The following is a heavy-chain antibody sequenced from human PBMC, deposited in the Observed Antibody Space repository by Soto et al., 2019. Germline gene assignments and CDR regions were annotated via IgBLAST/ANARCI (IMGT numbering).Heavy chain of an antibody. CDR2: ISYDGSNK. V-gene: IGHV3-30*18. CDR1: GFTFSSYG. D-gene: IGHD3-3*01. Sequence: QVQLVESGGGVVQPGRSLRLSCAASGFTFSSYGMHWVRQAPGKGLEWVAVISYDGSNKYHADSVKGRFTISRDNSKTTLYLQMNSMIVEDTAVYYCAKDNYYVFWSGYRGDAFNIWGPGTMVTVSS. J-gene: IGHJ3*02. CDR3: AKDNYYVFWSGYRGDAFNI.